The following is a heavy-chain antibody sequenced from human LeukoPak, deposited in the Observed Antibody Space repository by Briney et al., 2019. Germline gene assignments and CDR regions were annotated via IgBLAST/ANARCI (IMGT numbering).Heavy chain of an antibody. CDR3: AREGYCSSTSCYTRNYNWFDP. J-gene: IGHJ5*02. CDR2: INPSGGST. V-gene: IGHV1-46*01. D-gene: IGHD2-2*02. Sequence: ASVKVSRKASGYTFTSYYMHWVRQAPGQGLEWMGIINPSGGSTSYAQKFQGRVTITTDESTSTAYMELSSLRSEDTAVYYCAREGYCSSTSCYTRNYNWFDPWGQGTLVTVSS. CDR1: GYTFTSYY.